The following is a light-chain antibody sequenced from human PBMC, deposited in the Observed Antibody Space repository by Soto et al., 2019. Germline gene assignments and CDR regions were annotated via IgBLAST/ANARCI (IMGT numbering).Light chain of an antibody. J-gene: IGKJ3*01. CDR2: GAS. V-gene: IGKV3D-20*02. CDR3: QQRSNWRGF. CDR1: QSVSSSY. Sequence: EIVFKQSPGTLSLSPGERATLSCRASQSVSSSYLAWYQQKPGQAPRLLIYGASTRATGIPARFSGSGSGTDFTLTISSLEPEDFAVYYCQQRSNWRGFFGPGTKVDIK.